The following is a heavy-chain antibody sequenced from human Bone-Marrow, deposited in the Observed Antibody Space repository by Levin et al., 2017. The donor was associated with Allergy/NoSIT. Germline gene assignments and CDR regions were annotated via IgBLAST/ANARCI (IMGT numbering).Heavy chain of an antibody. CDR2: IYSGGGT. CDR3: SSAPGFSDY. J-gene: IGHJ4*02. V-gene: IGHV3-66*01. Sequence: GGSLRLSCAASGFTVGNNYVAWVRQAPGKGLDWISVIYSGGGTYYADSVKGRFTISRDKAKNKVYLQMNSLRVEDTAVYYCSSAPGFSDYWGQGPLVTVSS. CDR1: GFTVGNNY.